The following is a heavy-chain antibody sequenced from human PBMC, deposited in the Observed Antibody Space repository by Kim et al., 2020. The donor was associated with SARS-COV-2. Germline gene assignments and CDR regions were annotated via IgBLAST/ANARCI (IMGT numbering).Heavy chain of an antibody. J-gene: IGHJ6*02. Sequence: AVSVKSRITINPDTSKNQFSLQLNSVTPEDTAVYYCARDRGSSTTYGMDVWGQGTTVTVSS. D-gene: IGHD3-10*01. CDR3: ARDRGSSTTYGMDV. V-gene: IGHV6-1*01.